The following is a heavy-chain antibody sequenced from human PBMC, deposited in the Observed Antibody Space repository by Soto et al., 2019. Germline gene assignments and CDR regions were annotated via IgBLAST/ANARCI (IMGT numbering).Heavy chain of an antibody. CDR2: ISYSTSTM. CDR1: GFTFSSYS. J-gene: IGHJ4*02. CDR3: ASATDY. Sequence: EVQLVESGGGLVQPGGSLRLSCAASGFTFSSYSMDWVRQAPRKRLEWVSYISYSTSTMYYADSVRGRFTISRDNAKKSLYLQVNSLRDADTVVYYCASATDYWGQGTLVTFPS. V-gene: IGHV3-48*02.